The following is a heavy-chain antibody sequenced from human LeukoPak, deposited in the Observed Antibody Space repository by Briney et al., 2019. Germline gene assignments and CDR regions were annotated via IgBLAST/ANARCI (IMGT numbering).Heavy chain of an antibody. V-gene: IGHV4-34*01. Sequence: SGGSLRLSCAASGFTFSSYAMSWVRQAPGKGLEWIGEINHSGSTNYNPSLKSRVTISVDTSKNQFSLKLSSVTAADTAVYYCARGLATIFYWGQGTLVTASS. J-gene: IGHJ4*02. CDR2: INHSGST. D-gene: IGHD5-24*01. CDR3: ARGLATIFY. CDR1: GFTFSSYA.